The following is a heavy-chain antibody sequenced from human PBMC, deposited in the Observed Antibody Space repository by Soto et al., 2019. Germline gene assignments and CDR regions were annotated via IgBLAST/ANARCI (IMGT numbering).Heavy chain of an antibody. CDR3: ARSRVGAIVYYYGMDV. CDR2: ISSSSSSYI. D-gene: IGHD1-26*01. CDR1: GFTFSSYS. Sequence: PGGSLRLSCAASGFTFSSYSMNWVRQAPGKGLEWVSSISSSSSSYIYYADSVKGRFTISRDNAKNSLYLQMNSLRAEDTAVYYCARSRVGAIVYYYGMDVWGPGTTVTVSS. V-gene: IGHV3-21*01. J-gene: IGHJ6*02.